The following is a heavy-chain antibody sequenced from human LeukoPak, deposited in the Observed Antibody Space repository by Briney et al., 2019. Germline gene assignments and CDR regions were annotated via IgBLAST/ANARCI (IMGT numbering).Heavy chain of an antibody. Sequence: PGGSLRLSCAASGFSFRDYAMHWVRQAPGKGPEWVAFIRYDDTNRYYADSVKGRFTISRDNSKNTLSLQMDSLRTEDTAIYYCSKGIGISWYTFDHWGQGTQVTVSS. CDR3: SKGIGISWYTFDH. CDR1: GFSFRDYA. CDR2: IRYDDTNR. J-gene: IGHJ4*02. V-gene: IGHV3-30*02. D-gene: IGHD1-1*01.